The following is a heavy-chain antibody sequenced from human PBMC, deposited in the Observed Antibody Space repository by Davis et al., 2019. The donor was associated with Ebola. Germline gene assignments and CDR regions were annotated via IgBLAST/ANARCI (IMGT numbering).Heavy chain of an antibody. CDR3: AKEHAVAGHYYYYGMDV. CDR1: GFTFSSYG. Sequence: PGGSLRLSCAASGFTFSSYGMHWVRQAPGKGLEWVAVIWYDGSNKYYADSVKGRFTISRDNSKNTLYLQMNSLRAEDTAVYYCAKEHAVAGHYYYYGMDVWGQGTTVTVSS. V-gene: IGHV3-33*06. D-gene: IGHD6-19*01. J-gene: IGHJ6*02. CDR2: IWYDGSNK.